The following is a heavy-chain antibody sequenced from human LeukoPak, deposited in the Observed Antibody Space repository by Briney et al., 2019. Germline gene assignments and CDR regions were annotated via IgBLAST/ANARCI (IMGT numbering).Heavy chain of an antibody. J-gene: IGHJ4*02. Sequence: GGSLRLSCAATGFTVSSNYMSWVRQAPGKGLEWVSVIYSGGNTYYADSVKGRFTISRDNSKNTLYLQMTSLRAEDTAVYYCARADYYDSSGYNDYWGQGTLVTVSS. CDR2: IYSGGNT. CDR3: ARADYYDSSGYNDY. D-gene: IGHD3-22*01. V-gene: IGHV3-53*01. CDR1: GFTVSSNY.